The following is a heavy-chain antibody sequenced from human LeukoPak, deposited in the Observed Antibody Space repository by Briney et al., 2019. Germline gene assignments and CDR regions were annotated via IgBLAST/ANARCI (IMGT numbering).Heavy chain of an antibody. CDR3: ARHPLGLHVDTAPFDY. CDR1: GGSISSRRYY. Sequence: PSETLSLTCTVSGGSISSRRYYWGWIRQPPGQGLEWIGSIYNSGIMYYDPSLKSRVTISVDTSKNQFSLKLSSVTAADTAVYYCARHPLGLHVDTAPFDYWGQGTLVTVSS. J-gene: IGHJ4*02. CDR2: IYNSGIM. V-gene: IGHV4-39*01. D-gene: IGHD5-18*01.